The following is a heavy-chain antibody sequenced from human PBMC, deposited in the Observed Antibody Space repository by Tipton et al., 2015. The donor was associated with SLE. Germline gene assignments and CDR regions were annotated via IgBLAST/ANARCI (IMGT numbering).Heavy chain of an antibody. D-gene: IGHD1-14*01. V-gene: IGHV3-7*01. CDR1: GFTFNTYW. Sequence: SLRLSCTASGFTFNTYWMTWVRQAPGKGLEWVAIIKYDGRETYYVDSVKGRFTISRDNAKISLSLQMNSLRVDDTAIYYCVTAAPSEFWGQGTLVTVSS. CDR3: VTAAPSEF. J-gene: IGHJ4*02. CDR2: IKYDGRET.